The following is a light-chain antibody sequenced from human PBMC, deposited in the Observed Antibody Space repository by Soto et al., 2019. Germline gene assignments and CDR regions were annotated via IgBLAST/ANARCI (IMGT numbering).Light chain of an antibody. CDR3: QSYDSSNLDWV. V-gene: IGLV6-57*01. CDR2: EDN. J-gene: IGLJ3*02. CDR1: SGSIASNY. Sequence: NFMLTQPHSVSESPGXTXTISCTRSSGSIASNYVQWYQQRPGSSPTTVIYEDNQRPSGVPDRFSGSIDSSSNSASLTISGLKTEDEADSYCQSYDSSNLDWVFGGGTKLTVL.